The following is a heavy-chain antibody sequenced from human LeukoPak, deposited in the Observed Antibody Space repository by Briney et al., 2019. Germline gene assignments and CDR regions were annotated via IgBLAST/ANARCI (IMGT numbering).Heavy chain of an antibody. CDR1: IDSFTNYY. CDR2: IYYCGST. Sequence: SETLSLTCAVYIDSFTNYYWNWIRQTPGKGLEWIGYIYYCGSTNYNSSLKSRVTISVDTSKNQFSLKLSSVTAADTAVYYCARVTYYYGSGGYYYYYYMDVWGKGTTVTISS. CDR3: ARVTYYYGSGGYYYYYYMDV. V-gene: IGHV4-59*01. J-gene: IGHJ6*03. D-gene: IGHD3-10*01.